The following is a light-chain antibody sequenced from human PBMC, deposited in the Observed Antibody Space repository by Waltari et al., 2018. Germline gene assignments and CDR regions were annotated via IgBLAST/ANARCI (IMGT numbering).Light chain of an antibody. V-gene: IGKV1-39*01. Sequence: DIQLTQSPSSLSASIGDRITITCRTSQTISKFLNWYQQKRGKAPKLLISGASNLQSRVPLSFSGSGSGTDFTLTISSLQPEDFATYYCQQTYSIPYTFGQGTNLEIK. J-gene: IGKJ2*01. CDR2: GAS. CDR1: QTISKF. CDR3: QQTYSIPYT.